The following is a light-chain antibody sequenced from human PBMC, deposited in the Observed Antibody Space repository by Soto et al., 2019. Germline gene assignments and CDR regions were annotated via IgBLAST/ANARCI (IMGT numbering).Light chain of an antibody. Sequence: EVLMMQSPATLSVSPGERATLSCRASQYISSNLAWYQQKPGQAPRLLIYDASTRATGIPARFIGSGSGTEFTLTISSLQSQDFAVYYCQQYNAWPRTFGQGTKVEIK. J-gene: IGKJ1*01. CDR1: QYISSN. CDR3: QQYNAWPRT. V-gene: IGKV3-15*01. CDR2: DAS.